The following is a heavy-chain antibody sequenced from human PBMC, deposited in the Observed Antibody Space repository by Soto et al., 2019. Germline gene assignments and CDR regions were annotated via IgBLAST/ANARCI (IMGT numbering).Heavy chain of an antibody. V-gene: IGHV1-69*02. CDR2: IFPLTDIP. J-gene: IGHJ4*02. CDR1: GGTFRNYP. Sequence: QVQLVQSGTEVKKPGSSVKVSCKASGGTFRNYPINWVRQAPGQGLEWMGSIFPLTDIPDYAQNFQARLTISADKSTSTAYMELSSLTSYDTAMYFCARGLLVVLNYFESWGQGTLVTVSS. CDR3: ARGLLVVLNYFES.